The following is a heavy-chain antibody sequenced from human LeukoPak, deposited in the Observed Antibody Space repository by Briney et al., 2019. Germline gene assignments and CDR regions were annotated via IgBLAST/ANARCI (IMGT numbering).Heavy chain of an antibody. Sequence: GGSLRLSCAASGFSFSNYGMHWVRQAPGKGLEWVAVIWHDGSTEFYADSVKGRFSISRGDSKNTMYLQMNSLRVEDTALYYCAKDDRGGWSGYFDFWGQGTLVTVSS. CDR1: GFSFSNYG. D-gene: IGHD6-19*01. CDR2: IWHDGSTE. CDR3: AKDDRGGWSGYFDF. V-gene: IGHV3-33*06. J-gene: IGHJ4*02.